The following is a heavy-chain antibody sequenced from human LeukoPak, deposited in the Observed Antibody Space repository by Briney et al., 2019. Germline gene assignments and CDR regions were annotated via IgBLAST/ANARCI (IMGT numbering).Heavy chain of an antibody. Sequence: SLKVSCKASGGTFSSYAISWVRQAPGQGLEWMGGIIPIFGTANYAQKFQGRVTITADESTSTAYMELSSLRSEDTAVYYCASPGIGSGSYYKSDYWGQGTLVTVSS. CDR1: GGTFSSYA. D-gene: IGHD3-10*01. J-gene: IGHJ4*02. CDR2: IIPIFGTA. CDR3: ASPGIGSGSYYKSDY. V-gene: IGHV1-69*01.